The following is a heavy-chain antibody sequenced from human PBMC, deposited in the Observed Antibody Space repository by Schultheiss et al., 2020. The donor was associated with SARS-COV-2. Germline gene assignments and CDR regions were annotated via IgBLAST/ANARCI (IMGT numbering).Heavy chain of an antibody. Sequence: SETLSLTCTVSGGSISSYYWSWIRQPPGKGLEWIGYIYYSGSTNYNPSLKSRVTISVDTSKNQFSLKLSSVTAADTAVYYCASGELLYSQWGYYFDYWGQGTLVTVSS. V-gene: IGHV4-59*01. CDR2: IYYSGST. CDR1: GGSISSYY. J-gene: IGHJ4*02. D-gene: IGHD3-10*01. CDR3: ASGELLYSQWGYYFDY.